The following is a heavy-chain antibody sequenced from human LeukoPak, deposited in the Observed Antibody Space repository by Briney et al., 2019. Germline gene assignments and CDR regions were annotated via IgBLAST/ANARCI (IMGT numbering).Heavy chain of an antibody. D-gene: IGHD3-22*01. CDR3: ARDAGRSYHDTNGYYGPYYSDS. CDR1: GFSFYDHT. Sequence: GGSLRLSCAASGFSFYDHTMHWVRQAPGKSLEWVSLISWDGGITHYADSVKGRFTVSRDNSKDSLSLQMHSLRSDDTAFYYCARDAGRSYHDTNGYYGPYYSDSWGQGTLVTVSS. V-gene: IGHV3-43*01. J-gene: IGHJ4*02. CDR2: ISWDGGIT.